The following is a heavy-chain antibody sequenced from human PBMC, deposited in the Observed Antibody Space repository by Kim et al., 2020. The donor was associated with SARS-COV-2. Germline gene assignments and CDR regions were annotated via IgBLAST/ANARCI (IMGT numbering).Heavy chain of an antibody. V-gene: IGHV1-3*01. J-gene: IGHJ4*02. CDR3: AREFEYYFDY. D-gene: IGHD3-16*01. Sequence: NAKYSQKSQGRVTSPRDTSASTAYMELGSLRSEDKAVYYCAREFEYYFDYWGPGTLVTVSS.